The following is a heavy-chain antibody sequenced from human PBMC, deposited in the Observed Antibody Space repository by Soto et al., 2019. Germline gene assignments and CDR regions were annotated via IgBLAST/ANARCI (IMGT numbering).Heavy chain of an antibody. CDR3: ARAGGNSFYFDY. J-gene: IGHJ4*02. Sequence: PGGSLRLSCAASGFTFSSYAMHWVRQAPGKGLEWVAVISYDGSNKYYADSVKGRFTISRDNSKNTLYLQMNSLRAEDTAVYYCARAGGNSFYFDYWGQGTLVTVSS. CDR1: GFTFSSYA. D-gene: IGHD2-21*02. CDR2: ISYDGSNK. V-gene: IGHV3-30-3*01.